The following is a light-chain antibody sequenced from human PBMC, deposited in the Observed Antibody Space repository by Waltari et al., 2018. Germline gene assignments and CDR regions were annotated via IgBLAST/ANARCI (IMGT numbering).Light chain of an antibody. V-gene: IGLV1-40*01. CDR1: GPNLGAGNE. CDR2: GST. J-gene: IGLJ3*02. CDR3: QSYDTSLRVV. Sequence: QSVLTQPPPVSGAPGQRVTIPCTGNGPNLGAGNEVHWYQQLPRAAPKLLIYGSTSRPLGVPDRFFGSTSGTSASLAITGLQAEDEADYYCQSYDTSLRVVFGGGTKLTVL.